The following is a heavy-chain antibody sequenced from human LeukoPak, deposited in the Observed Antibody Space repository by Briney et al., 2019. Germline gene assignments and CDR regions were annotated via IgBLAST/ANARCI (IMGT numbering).Heavy chain of an antibody. Sequence: RGSLRLSSAASGFTPSSYAMSPVPQAPGKGLEWVSRISGSGDTYYADSVKGRFTISRDNSMNTLYLQLSSLRAEDTAIYYCAKDLAPYYDFWSGLGFVYWGQGTLVTVSS. CDR3: AKDLAPYYDFWSGLGFVY. D-gene: IGHD3-3*01. CDR1: GFTPSSYA. CDR2: ISGSGDT. J-gene: IGHJ4*02. V-gene: IGHV3-23*01.